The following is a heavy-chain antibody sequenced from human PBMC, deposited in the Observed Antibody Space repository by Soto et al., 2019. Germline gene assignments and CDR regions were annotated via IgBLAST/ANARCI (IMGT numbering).Heavy chain of an antibody. D-gene: IGHD6-6*01. V-gene: IGHV3-33*01. CDR1: GFTFSSYG. CDR3: ARIWESSSTQGGMDV. Sequence: QVQLVESGGGVVQPGRSLRLSCAASGFTFSSYGMHWVRQAPGKGLEWVAVIWYDGSNKYYADSVKGRFTISRDNSKNTLYLQMNSLRAEDTAVYYCARIWESSSTQGGMDVWGQGTTVTVSS. J-gene: IGHJ6*02. CDR2: IWYDGSNK.